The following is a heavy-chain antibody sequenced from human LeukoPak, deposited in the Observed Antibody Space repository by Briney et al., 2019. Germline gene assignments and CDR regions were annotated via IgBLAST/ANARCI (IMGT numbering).Heavy chain of an antibody. J-gene: IGHJ4*02. Sequence: GGSLRLSCAASGFTVSSNYMTWVRQAPGKGLEWVSGIYSGGNTYYADSVKGRFTISRDNSKNTLYLQMNSLRAEDTAVYYCAKGDDFWSGYYSFDYWGQGTLVTVSS. CDR2: IYSGGNT. D-gene: IGHD3-3*01. V-gene: IGHV3-53*01. CDR3: AKGDDFWSGYYSFDY. CDR1: GFTVSSNY.